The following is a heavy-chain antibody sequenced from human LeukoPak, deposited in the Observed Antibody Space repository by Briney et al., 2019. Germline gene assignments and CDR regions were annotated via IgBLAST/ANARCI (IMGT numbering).Heavy chain of an antibody. CDR1: GYTFTTYP. J-gene: IGHJ3*01. D-gene: IGHD1-20*01. CDR2: INTDSGNP. V-gene: IGHV7-4-1*02. Sequence: ASVKVSCKASGYTFTTYPMNWVRQAPGQGLEWMGWINTDSGNPTYGQGFTGRFVFSLDTSVSTAYLQITSLEAEDTAVYYCARAGLTGSKVAFDVWGQGTMVTVSS. CDR3: ARAGLTGSKVAFDV.